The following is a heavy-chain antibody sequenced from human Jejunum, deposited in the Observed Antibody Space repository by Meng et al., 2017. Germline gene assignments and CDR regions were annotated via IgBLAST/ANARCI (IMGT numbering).Heavy chain of an antibody. V-gene: IGHV2-5*02. D-gene: IGHD2-15*01. CDR3: THRREDPRSAFYYLDY. J-gene: IGHJ4*02. CDR1: GVSLSSTGVS. CDR2: IYWDDDK. Sequence: QITLKESGPTLVKPTQTHTLTCSLSGVSLSSTGVSVGWIRQPPGKALEWLALIYWDDDKRYNPSLMSRLTITKDTSMNHVVLTMTNIDPVDTGTYYCTHRREDPRSAFYYLDYWGRGTLVTVSS.